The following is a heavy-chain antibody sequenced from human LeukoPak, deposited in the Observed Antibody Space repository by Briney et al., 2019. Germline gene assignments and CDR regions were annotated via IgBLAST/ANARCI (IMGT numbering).Heavy chain of an antibody. D-gene: IGHD2-21*01. CDR3: ARFGVIGSNVYNWFDP. V-gene: IGHV4-59*01. CDR2: IYHKGST. Sequence: SETLSLTCTVSGASITSYYWSWIRQPPGKGLEWVGHIYHKGSTTYNASLMSRITISVNASKTQFSLILSSVTTADTTVYYCARFGVIGSNVYNWFDPWGPGILVTVSS. J-gene: IGHJ5*02. CDR1: GASITSYY.